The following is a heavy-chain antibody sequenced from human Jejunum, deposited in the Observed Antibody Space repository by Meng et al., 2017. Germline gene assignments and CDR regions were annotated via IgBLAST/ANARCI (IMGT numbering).Heavy chain of an antibody. Sequence: QVQLVQSGPEVKNPGASVNVSCKASRYTFTTFHIHWVRQAPGQGLEWMGVIRPSGGFTTTAQRFQGRVTMTSDASTSTVYMELSTLRSEDTAVYFCTRESIYNNRDDFDYWGQGTLVTVSS. V-gene: IGHV1-46*03. CDR1: RYTFTTFH. J-gene: IGHJ4*02. D-gene: IGHD2/OR15-2a*01. CDR2: IRPSGGFT. CDR3: TRESIYNNRDDFDY.